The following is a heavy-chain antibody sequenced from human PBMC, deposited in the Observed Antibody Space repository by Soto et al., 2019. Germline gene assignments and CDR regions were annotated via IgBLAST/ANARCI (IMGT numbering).Heavy chain of an antibody. CDR2: IIPIFGTA. D-gene: IGHD3-22*01. V-gene: IGHV1-69*13. CDR3: ARLGGRSGYYYYFDY. CDR1: GGTFSSYA. Sequence: SVKVSCKASGGTFSSYAISWVRQAPGQGLEWMGGIIPIFGTANYAQKFQGRVTITADESTSTAYMELSSLRSEDTAVYYCARLGGRSGYYYYFDYWGQGTLVTVFS. J-gene: IGHJ4*02.